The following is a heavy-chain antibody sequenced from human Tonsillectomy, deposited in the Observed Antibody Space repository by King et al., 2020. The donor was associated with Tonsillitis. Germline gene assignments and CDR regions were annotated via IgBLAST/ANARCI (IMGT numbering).Heavy chain of an antibody. D-gene: IGHD6-19*01. CDR3: ASSRYSSGWYGDY. J-gene: IGHJ4*02. V-gene: IGHV4-39*01. CDR1: GDSISGSSYY. Sequence: LQLQESGPGLVKPSETLSLTCTVSGDSISGSSYYWGWIRQPPGKGLEWIGSIFYSGNTYYNPSLKSRVTISVDTPKNQFSLELSSVTAADTAVYYCASSRYSSGWYGDYWGQGTLVTVSS. CDR2: IFYSGNT.